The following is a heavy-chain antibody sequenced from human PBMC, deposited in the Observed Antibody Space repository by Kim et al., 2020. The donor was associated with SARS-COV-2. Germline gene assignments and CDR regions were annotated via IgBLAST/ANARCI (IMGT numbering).Heavy chain of an antibody. CDR3: ARDSIYGDWFDP. D-gene: IGHD4-17*01. Sequence: YTNPSLKSRVTISVDTSKNQFSLKRSSVTAADTAVYYCARDSIYGDWFDPWGQGTLVTVSS. V-gene: IGHV4-31*02. J-gene: IGHJ5*02.